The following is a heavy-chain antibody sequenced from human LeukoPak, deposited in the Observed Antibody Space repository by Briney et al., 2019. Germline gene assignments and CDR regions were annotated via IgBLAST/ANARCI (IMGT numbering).Heavy chain of an antibody. CDR3: AREGSYDYVWGSYRRRRVDV. D-gene: IGHD3-16*02. CDR1: GFTFSNYA. J-gene: IGHJ6*04. V-gene: IGHV3-30*04. Sequence: PGGSLRLSCAATGFTFSNYAMHWVRQAPGKGLEWVAVISYDGSNKYYTDSVKGRFTISGDSSKNTLYLQMNSLRPEDTAVYYCAREGSYDYVWGSYRRRRVDVWGKGTTVTVSS. CDR2: ISYDGSNK.